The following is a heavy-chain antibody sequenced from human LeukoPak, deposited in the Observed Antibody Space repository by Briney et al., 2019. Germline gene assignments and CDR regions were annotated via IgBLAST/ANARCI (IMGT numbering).Heavy chain of an antibody. Sequence: SETQSLTCSVSNELITHSTYYWGWVRQPPGKGLEWIGSINYRGTINYRGGTGMTYYNPSLKSRVTILGDTSENQFFLKVNSVTAADTGVYYCVRAVSLLPPAWWGQGILVTVSS. J-gene: IGHJ4*02. CDR3: VRAVSLLPPAW. CDR1: NELITHSTYY. D-gene: IGHD2-15*01. V-gene: IGHV4-39*07. CDR2: INYRGTINYRGGTGMT.